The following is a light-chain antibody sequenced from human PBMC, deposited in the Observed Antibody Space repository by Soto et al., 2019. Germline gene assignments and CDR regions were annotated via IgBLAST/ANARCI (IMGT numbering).Light chain of an antibody. CDR1: GSDGGGYNY. J-gene: IGLJ2*01. CDR2: DVS. CDR3: SSYTRASTPLV. Sequence: QSALTQPASVSGSPGQSITISCTGTGSDGGGYNYVSWYQQHPGKAPKVMIYDVSNRPSGVSTRFSGSKSGNTASLTISGLQAEDEADYYCSSYTRASTPLVFGGGTKLIVL. V-gene: IGLV2-14*01.